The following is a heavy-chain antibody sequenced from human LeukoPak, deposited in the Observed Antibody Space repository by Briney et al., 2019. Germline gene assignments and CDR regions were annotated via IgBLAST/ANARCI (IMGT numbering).Heavy chain of an antibody. J-gene: IGHJ4*02. Sequence: ASVKVSCKASGYTFTSYFIHWVRQAPGKGLEWMGGFDPEDGETIYAQKFQGRVTMTEDTSTDTAYMELSSLRSEDTAVYYCARYSGSYGGFDYWGQGTLVTVSS. CDR1: GYTFTSYF. D-gene: IGHD1-26*01. CDR2: FDPEDGET. CDR3: ARYSGSYGGFDY. V-gene: IGHV1-24*01.